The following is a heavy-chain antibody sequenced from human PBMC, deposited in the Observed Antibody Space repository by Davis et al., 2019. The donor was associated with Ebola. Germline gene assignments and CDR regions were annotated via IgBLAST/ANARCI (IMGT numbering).Heavy chain of an antibody. CDR3: ARDSLWCSSTSCYGSPFDY. Sequence: GGSLRLSCAASGFTFSSYAMHWVRQAPGQRLEWMGWINAGNGNTKYSQKFQGRVTITRDTSASTAYMELSSLRSEDTAVYYCARDSLWCSSTSCYGSPFDYWGQGTLVTVSS. V-gene: IGHV1-3*01. J-gene: IGHJ4*02. D-gene: IGHD2-2*01. CDR2: INAGNGNT. CDR1: GFTFSSYA.